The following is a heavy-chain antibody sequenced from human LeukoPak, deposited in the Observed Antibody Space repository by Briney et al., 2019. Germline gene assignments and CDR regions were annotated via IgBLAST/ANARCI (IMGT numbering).Heavy chain of an antibody. D-gene: IGHD3-3*01. CDR2: IYTSGST. CDR3: ARAPRVVLDFDY. J-gene: IGHJ4*02. V-gene: IGHV4-61*02. Sequence: SQTLSLTCTVSGGSISSGSYYWSWIRQPAGKGLEWIGRIYTSGSTNYNPSLKSRVTISVDTSKNQFSLKLSSVTAADTDVYYCARAPRVVLDFDYWGQGTLVTVSS. CDR1: GGSISSGSYY.